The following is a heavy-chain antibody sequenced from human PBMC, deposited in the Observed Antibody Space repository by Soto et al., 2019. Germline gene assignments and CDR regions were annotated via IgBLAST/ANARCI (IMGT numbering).Heavy chain of an antibody. CDR3: AREPLSTTRTYYDMDV. Sequence: QVQLVESGGGVVQPGRSLRLSCAASGFTFSSYAMHWVRQAPGKGLEWVTVISYDGSNKYYADSVKGRFTISRDNSKNTLYLQMNSLRPEYTAVYCCAREPLSTTRTYYDMDVWGLGTTVTVSS. J-gene: IGHJ6*02. D-gene: IGHD2-2*01. CDR1: GFTFSSYA. V-gene: IGHV3-30-3*01. CDR2: ISYDGSNK.